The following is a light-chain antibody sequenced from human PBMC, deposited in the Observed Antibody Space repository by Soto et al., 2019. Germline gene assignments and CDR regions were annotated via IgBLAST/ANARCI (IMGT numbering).Light chain of an antibody. J-gene: IGKJ1*01. CDR2: GVS. Sequence: EIVLTQSPGTLSLSPGERATLSCRASQSVPRNFLAWYQQKPGQAPILVIYGVSRRATGIPDRFSGSVSGTDFSLTISRVESEDCAVYYCQQYDSTWTFGQRTKVEIK. CDR1: QSVPRNF. V-gene: IGKV3-20*01. CDR3: QQYDSTWT.